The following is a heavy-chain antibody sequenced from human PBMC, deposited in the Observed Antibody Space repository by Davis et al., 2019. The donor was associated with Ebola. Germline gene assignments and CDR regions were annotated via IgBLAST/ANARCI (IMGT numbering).Heavy chain of an antibody. CDR2: IRSKANSYAT. CDR3: ARDITMVQGVQDY. Sequence: GGSLRLSCAASGFTFSGSAMHWVRQASGKGLEWVGRIRSKANSYATAYAASVKGRFTISRDDSKNTAYLQMNSLIAEDTAVYYCARDITMVQGVQDYWGQGTLVTVSS. J-gene: IGHJ4*02. D-gene: IGHD3-10*01. CDR1: GFTFSGSA. V-gene: IGHV3-73*01.